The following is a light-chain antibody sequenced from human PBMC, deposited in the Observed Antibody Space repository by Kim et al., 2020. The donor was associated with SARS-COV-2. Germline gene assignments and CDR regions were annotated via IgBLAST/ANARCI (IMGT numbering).Light chain of an antibody. CDR2: STL. CDR3: LLYFDGAWV. Sequence: QAVVTQEPSLTVSPGETVTLTCASSTGAVTSIYYPNWFQQKPGQPPRSLIYSTLDKQSWTPARFSGSLLGGKAALTLSGVQPEDEAEYYCLLYFDGAWVFGGGTQLTVL. V-gene: IGLV7-43*01. J-gene: IGLJ3*02. CDR1: TGAVTSIYY.